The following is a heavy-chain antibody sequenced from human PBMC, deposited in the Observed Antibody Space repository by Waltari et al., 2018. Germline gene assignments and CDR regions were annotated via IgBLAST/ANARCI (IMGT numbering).Heavy chain of an antibody. D-gene: IGHD2-2*02. CDR2: ISSTGGTI. CDR3: AKGAQYQLLYFYFDS. CDR1: GFTYRNYP. Sequence: EVQLGDSGGGLVQPGGSLRLPCAASGFTYRNYPMTWVRQAPGKGLEWVSSISSTGGTIHYAASVKGRFTISRDDSKNTLYLQMHNLRAEDTAVYYCAKGAQYQLLYFYFDSWGQGTLVTVSS. V-gene: IGHV3-23*04. J-gene: IGHJ4*02.